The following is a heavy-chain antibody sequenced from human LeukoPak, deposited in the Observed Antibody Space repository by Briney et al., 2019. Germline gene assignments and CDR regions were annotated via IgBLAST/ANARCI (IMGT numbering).Heavy chain of an antibody. CDR2: INHSGST. D-gene: IGHD3-10*01. Sequence: SETLSLTCAVYGGSFSGYYWSWIRQPPGKGLEWIGEINHSGSTNYNPSLKSRVTISVDTSKNQFSLKLSSVTAADTAVYYCARHTLPSSTNNRRNYYGSGSYYMTRLTYYFDYWGQGTLVTVSS. J-gene: IGHJ4*02. CDR1: GGSFSGYY. V-gene: IGHV4-34*01. CDR3: ARHTLPSSTNNRRNYYGSGSYYMTRLTYYFDY.